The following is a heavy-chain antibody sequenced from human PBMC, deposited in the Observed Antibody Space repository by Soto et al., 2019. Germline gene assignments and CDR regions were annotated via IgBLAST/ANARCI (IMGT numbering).Heavy chain of an antibody. CDR3: ARGSTVAAILFDY. V-gene: IGHV4-59*01. J-gene: IGHJ4*02. Sequence: VSGGSISSYYWSWIRQPPGKGLERIGYIYYSGSTNYNPSLKSRVTISVDSSKNQFSLKLSSVTAADTAVFYCARGSTVAAILFDYWGQGTLVTVSS. CDR1: GGSISSYY. D-gene: IGHD2-15*01. CDR2: IYYSGST.